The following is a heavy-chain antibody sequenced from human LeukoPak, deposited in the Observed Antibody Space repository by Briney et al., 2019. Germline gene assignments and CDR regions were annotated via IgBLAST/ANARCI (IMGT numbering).Heavy chain of an antibody. V-gene: IGHV3-23*01. Sequence: GGSLRLSCAASGFTFSSYAMSSVRRGPGKGLEWVSAISGSGGSTYYADSVKGRFTISRDTSKNPLYLQLSSLRAEDTAVYYCAKGPVVPAAIGYWGQGTLVTVS. CDR3: AKGPVVPAAIGY. D-gene: IGHD2-2*01. J-gene: IGHJ4*02. CDR1: GFTFSSYA. CDR2: ISGSGGST.